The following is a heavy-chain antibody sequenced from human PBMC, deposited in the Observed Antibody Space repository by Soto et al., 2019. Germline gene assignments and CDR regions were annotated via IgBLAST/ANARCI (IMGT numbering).Heavy chain of an antibody. V-gene: IGHV2-70*01. CDR2: IDWDDDK. D-gene: IGHD2-15*01. CDR1: GFSLSTSGMC. CDR3: ARAQGSGGNLFFDY. Sequence: SGPTLVNPTQTLTLTCTFSGFSLSTSGMCVSWIRQPPGKALEWLALIDWDDDKYYSTSLKTRLTISKDTSKNQVVLTMTNMDPVDTATYYCARAQGSGGNLFFDYWGQGTLVTVSS. J-gene: IGHJ4*02.